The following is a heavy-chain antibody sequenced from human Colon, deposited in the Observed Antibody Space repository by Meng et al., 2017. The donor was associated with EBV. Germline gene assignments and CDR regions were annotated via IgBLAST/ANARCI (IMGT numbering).Heavy chain of an antibody. CDR2: ISTNTGNP. Sequence: QVQLVQSGSRLKKPGASVKVACKASGYTFTRYPMNWVRQAPGQGLEWMGWISTNTGNPTYAQGFTGRFVFSVDTSVSTAYLQISSLKAEDTAVYYCGTLKYTSGFYGPAYWGQGALVTVSS. CDR1: GYTFTRYP. D-gene: IGHD6-19*01. J-gene: IGHJ4*02. V-gene: IGHV7-4-1*02. CDR3: GTLKYTSGFYGPAY.